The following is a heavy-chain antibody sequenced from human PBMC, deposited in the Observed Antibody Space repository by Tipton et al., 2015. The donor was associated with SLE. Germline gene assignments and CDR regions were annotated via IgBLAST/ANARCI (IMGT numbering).Heavy chain of an antibody. V-gene: IGHV3-30*04. D-gene: IGHD2-15*01. Sequence: QLVQSGGGVVQPGRSLRLSCAASGFTFSIYAMHWVRQAPGKGLEWVAVISYDGSNKYYADSVKGRFTISRDNSQNTLYLQMNSLRAEDTSVYYCARVLVDYYYGMDVWGQGTTVTVSS. CDR2: ISYDGSNK. CDR1: GFTFSIYA. J-gene: IGHJ6*02. CDR3: ARVLVDYYYGMDV.